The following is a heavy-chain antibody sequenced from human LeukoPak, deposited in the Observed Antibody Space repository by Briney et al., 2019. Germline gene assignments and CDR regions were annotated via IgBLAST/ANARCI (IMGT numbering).Heavy chain of an antibody. V-gene: IGHV3-15*01. CDR3: TTVTVCTGSSCPGAFDH. CDR1: EFTFSDAW. D-gene: IGHD2-8*02. J-gene: IGHJ4*02. Sequence: PGGSLRLSCAASEFTFSDAWMNWVRQAPGKGLEWVGRIKNRFNGETTDYAAPVKGRFTISRDDSKKTLYLQMNSLKADDTAVYFCTTVTVCTGSSCPGAFDHWGQGTLVTVSS. CDR2: IKNRFNGETT.